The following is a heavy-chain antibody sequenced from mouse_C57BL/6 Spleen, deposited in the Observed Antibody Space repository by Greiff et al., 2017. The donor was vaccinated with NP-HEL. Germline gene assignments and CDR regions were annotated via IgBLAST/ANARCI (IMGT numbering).Heavy chain of an antibody. D-gene: IGHD2-4*01. CDR1: GYSITSGYD. CDR3: ASGIYYDYGGFAY. J-gene: IGHJ3*01. CDR2: ISYSGST. V-gene: IGHV3-1*01. Sequence: EVQLQESGPGMVKPSQSLSLTCTVTGYSITSGYDWHWIRHFPGNKLEWMGYISYSGSTNYNPSLKSRISITHDTSKNHFFLKLNSVTTEDTATYYCASGIYYDYGGFAYWGQGTLVTVSA.